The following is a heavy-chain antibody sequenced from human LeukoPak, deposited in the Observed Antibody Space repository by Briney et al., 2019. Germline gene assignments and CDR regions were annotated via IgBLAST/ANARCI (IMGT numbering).Heavy chain of an antibody. D-gene: IGHD4-17*01. CDR3: AKDGDYGDYFDY. J-gene: IGHJ4*02. V-gene: IGHV3-9*03. CDR1: GFTFDDYA. CDR2: ISWNSGSI. Sequence: GGSLRLSCAASGFTFDDYAMHWVRQAPGKGLEWVSGISWNSGSIGYADSVKGRFTISRDNAKNPLYLQMNSLRAEDMALYYCAKDGDYGDYFDYWGQGTLVTVSS.